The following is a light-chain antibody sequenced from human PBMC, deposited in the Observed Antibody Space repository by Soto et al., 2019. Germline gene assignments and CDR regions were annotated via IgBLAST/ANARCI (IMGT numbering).Light chain of an antibody. CDR2: EVS. CDR3: SSHAGRNNDV. CDR1: SSDVGAYNY. Sequence: QSALTQPPSASGSPGQSVTISCTGTSSDVGAYNYVSWYQQHPGKAPKLMIYEVSKRPSGVPDRFSGSKSGNTASLTVSGLQAEDEADYSCSSHAGRNNDVFGTGTKLTVL. V-gene: IGLV2-8*01. J-gene: IGLJ1*01.